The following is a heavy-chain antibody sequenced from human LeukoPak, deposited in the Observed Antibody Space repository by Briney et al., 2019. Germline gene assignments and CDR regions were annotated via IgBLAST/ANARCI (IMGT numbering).Heavy chain of an antibody. Sequence: ASVKVSCKTSGYTFTSYYMHWMRQAPGQGLEWVGMINPNGGGTSSAQKFQGRVTMTRDTSTSTVYMDLSSLRSEDTAVYYCAADSDSRVRLGELSSDLEAFDIWGQGTLVTVSS. CDR2: INPNGGGT. CDR1: GYTFTSYY. CDR3: AADSDSRVRLGELSSDLEAFDI. D-gene: IGHD3-16*02. J-gene: IGHJ3*02. V-gene: IGHV1-46*01.